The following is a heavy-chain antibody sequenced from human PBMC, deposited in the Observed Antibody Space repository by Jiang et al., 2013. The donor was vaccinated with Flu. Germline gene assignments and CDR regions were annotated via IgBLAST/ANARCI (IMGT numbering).Heavy chain of an antibody. V-gene: IGHV4-59*01. CDR3: ARDDYRYGMDV. J-gene: IGHJ6*02. Sequence: GLVKPSETLSLTCTVSGGSISSYYWSWIRQPPGKGLEWIGYIYYSGSTNYNPSLKSRVTISVDTSKNQFSLKLSSVTAADTAVYYCARDDYRYGMDVWGQGTTVTVSS. CDR1: GGSISSYY. CDR2: IYYSGST.